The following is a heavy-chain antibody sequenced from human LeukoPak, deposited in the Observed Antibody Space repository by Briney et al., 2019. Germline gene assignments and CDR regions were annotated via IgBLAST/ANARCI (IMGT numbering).Heavy chain of an antibody. CDR1: GYTVTDYY. V-gene: IGHV1-2*02. Sequence: ASVKVSCKASGYTVTDYYFHWLRQAPGQGLEWMGWINPKTGGTKFLQKFQGRVTMTRDTSISTAYMELSRLTDDDTAVYYCARVQGWVWNFFSDYYMDVWGIGTTVIVSS. D-gene: IGHD1-7*01. CDR2: INPKTGGT. J-gene: IGHJ6*03. CDR3: ARVQGWVWNFFSDYYMDV.